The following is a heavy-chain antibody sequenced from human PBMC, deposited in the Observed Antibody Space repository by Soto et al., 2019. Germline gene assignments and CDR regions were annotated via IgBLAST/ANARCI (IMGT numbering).Heavy chain of an antibody. CDR1: GFTFSSYA. V-gene: IGHV3-23*01. CDR3: AKPARKTVAGTSRPDY. Sequence: GGSLRLSCAASGFTFSSYAMSWVRQAPGKGLEWVSAISGSGGSTYYADSVKGRFTISRDNSKNTLYLQMNGLRAEDTAVYYCAKPARKTVAGTSRPDYWGQGTLVTVSS. CDR2: ISGSGGST. D-gene: IGHD6-19*01. J-gene: IGHJ4*02.